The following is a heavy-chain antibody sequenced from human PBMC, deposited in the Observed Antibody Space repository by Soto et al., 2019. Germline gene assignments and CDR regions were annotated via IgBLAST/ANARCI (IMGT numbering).Heavy chain of an antibody. D-gene: IGHD3-3*01. CDR1: GFTFWNYA. V-gene: IGHV3-23*01. CDR3: VKDWSGEKCPCMDV. J-gene: IGHJ6*02. CDR2: ISRNGDRT. Sequence: GGSLRLSCEASGFTFWNYAMTWVRQAPGKGPEWVSSISRNGDRTYYVDSVKGRFIISRDNSENTLFLQMDSLRAEDAAIYYCVKDWSGEKCPCMDVWGQGTTVTVSS.